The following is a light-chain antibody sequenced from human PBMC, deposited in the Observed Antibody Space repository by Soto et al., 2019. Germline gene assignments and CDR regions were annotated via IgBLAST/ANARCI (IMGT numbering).Light chain of an antibody. J-gene: IGKJ5*01. CDR3: QQYAGPPTT. CDR2: GAS. CDR1: QSVSSN. Sequence: EIVMTQSPATLSVSPGERATLSCRASQSVSSNLAWYQQKPGQAPRLLIYGASSRATGIPDRFSGSGSGTDCTLTISRLEPEDVAVYFCQQYAGPPTTFGQGTRLEIK. V-gene: IGKV3-20*01.